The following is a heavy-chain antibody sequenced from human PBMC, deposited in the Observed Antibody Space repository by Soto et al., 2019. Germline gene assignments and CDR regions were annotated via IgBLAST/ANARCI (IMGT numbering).Heavy chain of an antibody. V-gene: IGHV3-73*01. D-gene: IGHD6-13*01. CDR2: IRSKANSYAT. CDR1: GFTFSGSA. Sequence: GGSLRLSCAASGFTFSGSAMHWVRQASGKGLEWVGRIRSKANSYATAYAASVKGRFTISRDDSKNTAYLQMNSLKTEDTAVYYCTRESYSSSWYGYLPWFDPWGQGTLVTVSS. J-gene: IGHJ5*02. CDR3: TRESYSSSWYGYLPWFDP.